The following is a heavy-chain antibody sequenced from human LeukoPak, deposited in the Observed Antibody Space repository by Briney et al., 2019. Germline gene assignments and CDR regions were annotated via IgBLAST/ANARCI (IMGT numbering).Heavy chain of an antibody. Sequence: GGSLRLSCAASGFTVSSSYMNWVRQAPGKGLEWVSLIYSGGGTYYADSVKGRFTISRDDSKNTLYLQMNSLRAEDTAVYYCARNYYDSSAYYYFDYWGQGTLVTVSS. V-gene: IGHV3-66*01. CDR2: IYSGGGT. CDR1: GFTVSSSY. J-gene: IGHJ4*02. D-gene: IGHD3-22*01. CDR3: ARNYYDSSAYYYFDY.